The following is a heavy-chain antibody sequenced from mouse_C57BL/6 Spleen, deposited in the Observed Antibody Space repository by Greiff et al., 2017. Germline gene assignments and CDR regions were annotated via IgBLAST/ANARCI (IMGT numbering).Heavy chain of an antibody. CDR3: TRPGSSYVGAMDY. Sequence: VQLQQSGAELVRPGASVTLSCKASGYTFTDYEMHWVKQTPVHGLEWIGAIDPETGGTAYNQKFKGKAILTADKSSSTAYMELRSLTSEDSAVYYCTRPGSSYVGAMDYWGKEPQSPSPQ. D-gene: IGHD1-1*01. CDR1: GYTFTDYE. CDR2: IDPETGGT. V-gene: IGHV1-15*01. J-gene: IGHJ4*01.